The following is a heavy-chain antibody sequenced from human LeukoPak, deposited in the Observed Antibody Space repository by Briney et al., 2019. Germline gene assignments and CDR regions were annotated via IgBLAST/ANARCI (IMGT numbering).Heavy chain of an antibody. CDR3: ARERYSSSWSSSVYFDY. J-gene: IGHJ4*02. Sequence: QPGGSLRLSCAASGFTFSSYEMNWVRQAPGKGLEWVSYISSSGSTIYYADPVKGRFTISRDNAKNSLYLQMNSLRAEDTAVYYCARERYSSSWSSSVYFDYWGQGTLVTVSS. CDR1: GFTFSSYE. D-gene: IGHD6-13*01. CDR2: ISSSGSTI. V-gene: IGHV3-48*03.